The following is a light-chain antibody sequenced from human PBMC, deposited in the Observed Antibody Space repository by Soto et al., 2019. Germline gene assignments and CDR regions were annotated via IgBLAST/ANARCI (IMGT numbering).Light chain of an antibody. J-gene: IGKJ1*01. CDR3: QKYGSSPGT. CDR2: GAS. V-gene: IGKV3-20*01. Sequence: EIVLTQSPGTLSLSPGERATLSCRASQSVSSSYLAWYQQKAGQAPRLLIYGASSRATGIPDRFSGSGSGTDFTLTISRLEPEDFAVYYCQKYGSSPGTFGQGTKVEIK. CDR1: QSVSSSY.